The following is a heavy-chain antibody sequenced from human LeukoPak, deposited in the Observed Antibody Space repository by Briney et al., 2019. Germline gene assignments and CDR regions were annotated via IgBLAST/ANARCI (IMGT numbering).Heavy chain of an antibody. CDR1: GGSISSGSYS. CDR3: ARSQTTYGDYFDY. Sequence: SQTLSLTCAVSGGSISSGSYSWSWIRQPPGKGLEWIGYIYYSGSTFYNPSLKSRITISVDTSKNLFSLNLSSVTAADTAVYYCARSQTTYGDYFDYWGQGTLVTVSS. J-gene: IGHJ4*02. CDR2: IYYSGST. D-gene: IGHD4-17*01. V-gene: IGHV4-30-4*07.